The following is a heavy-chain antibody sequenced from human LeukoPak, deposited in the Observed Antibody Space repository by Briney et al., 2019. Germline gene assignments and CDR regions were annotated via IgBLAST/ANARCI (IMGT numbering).Heavy chain of an antibody. Sequence: GESLKISCKGSGYSFPTYWIAWVRQMPGKGLEWMGIIYPDESNIRYSPSFQGQVTISADKSVSTAYLQWSSLKASDTAMYYCARPPSRGYSSSFEYWGQGTLVTVSS. CDR2: IYPDESNI. J-gene: IGHJ4*02. CDR1: GYSFPTYW. CDR3: ARPPSRGYSSSFEY. V-gene: IGHV5-51*01. D-gene: IGHD2-2*03.